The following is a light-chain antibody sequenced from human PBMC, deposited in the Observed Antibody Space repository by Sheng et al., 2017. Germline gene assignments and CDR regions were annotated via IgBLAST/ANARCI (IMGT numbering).Light chain of an antibody. V-gene: IGKV3-15*01. CDR1: QRVSNK. CDR3: QQYNIWPPWT. CDR2: DTS. J-gene: IGKJ1*01. Sequence: EIVMTQSPATQSVSPGESATLSCRASQRVSNKVAWYQQKPGQAPRLLIYDTSARATGIPARFSGSGSGTEFTLTISSLQSEDFAVYYCQQYNIWPPWTFGQGTKVE.